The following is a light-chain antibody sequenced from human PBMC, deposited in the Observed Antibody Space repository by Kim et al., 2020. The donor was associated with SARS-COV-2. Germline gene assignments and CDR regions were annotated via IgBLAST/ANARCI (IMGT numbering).Light chain of an antibody. V-gene: IGLV3-19*01. CDR1: SLRSYY. CDR2: GKN. Sequence: ALGQTVRITCQGDSLRSYYASWYQQKPGQAPVLVIYGKNNRPSGFPDRFSGSSSGNTASLTITGAQAEDEADYYCNSRDSSGNHLVFGGGTQLTVL. CDR3: NSRDSSGNHLV. J-gene: IGLJ3*02.